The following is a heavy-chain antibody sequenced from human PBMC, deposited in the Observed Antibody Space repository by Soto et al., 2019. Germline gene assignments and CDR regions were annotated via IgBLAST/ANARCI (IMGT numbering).Heavy chain of an antibody. CDR3: AREDDFWKGLDY. D-gene: IGHD3-3*01. J-gene: IGHJ4*02. Sequence: SETLSLTCTVSGGSVSSGSYYWSWIRQPPGKGLEWIGYIYYSGSTNYNPSLKSRVTISVDTSKNQFSLKLSSVTAADTAVYYCAREDDFWKGLDYWGQGTLVTVSS. CDR2: IYYSGST. V-gene: IGHV4-61*01. CDR1: GGSVSSGSYY.